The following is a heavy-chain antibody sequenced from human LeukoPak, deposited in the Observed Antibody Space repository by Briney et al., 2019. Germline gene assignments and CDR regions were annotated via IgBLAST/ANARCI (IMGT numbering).Heavy chain of an antibody. CDR1: GGSISSSSYY. CDR3: ARGEDGSLLLLDY. J-gene: IGHJ4*02. Sequence: SETLSLTCTVSGGSISSSSYYWGWIRQPPGKGLEWIGSIYYSGSTYYNPSLKSRVTISVDTSKNQFSLKLSSGTAADTAVYYCARGEDGSLLLLDYWGQGTLVTVSS. D-gene: IGHD3-22*01. V-gene: IGHV4-39*07. CDR2: IYYSGST.